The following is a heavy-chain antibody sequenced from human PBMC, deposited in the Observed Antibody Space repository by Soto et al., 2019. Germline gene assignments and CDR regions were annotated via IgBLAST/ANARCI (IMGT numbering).Heavy chain of an antibody. CDR3: ARLSLSXVGEAATAPYYYFGMDV. Sequence: SETLSLTCAVSGGSISISSYYWGWIRQPPGKGLEWIGNIYYSGSTKYNPSLKSRLTMSVDTSKNQFSLKLSSVTAADTAVYYCARLSLSXVGEAATAPYYYFGMDVWGQGTTVTVSS. CDR1: GGSISISSYY. V-gene: IGHV4-39*01. J-gene: IGHJ6*02. D-gene: IGHD2-15*01. CDR2: IYYSGST.